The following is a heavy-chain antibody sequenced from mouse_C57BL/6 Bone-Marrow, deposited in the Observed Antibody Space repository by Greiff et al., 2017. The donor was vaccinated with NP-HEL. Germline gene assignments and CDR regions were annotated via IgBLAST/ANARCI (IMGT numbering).Heavy chain of an antibody. D-gene: IGHD2-2*01. Sequence: VKLQQPGAELVKPGASVKLSCKASGYTFTSYWMHWVKQRPGQGLEWIGMIHPNSGSTNYNEKFKSKATLTVDKSSSTAYMQLSSLTSEDSAVYYCARGYAGKWFAYWGQGTLVTVSA. J-gene: IGHJ3*01. V-gene: IGHV1-64*01. CDR1: GYTFTSYW. CDR3: ARGYAGKWFAY. CDR2: IHPNSGST.